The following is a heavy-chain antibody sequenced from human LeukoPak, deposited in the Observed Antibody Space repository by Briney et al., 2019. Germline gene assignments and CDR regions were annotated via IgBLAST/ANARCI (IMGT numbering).Heavy chain of an antibody. CDR3: ARDASGSYLGFDY. Sequence: SETLSLTCTVSGGSISSGSYYWSWIRQPAGKGLEWIGRIYTSGSTNYNPSLKSRVTISVGTSKNQFSLKLSSVTAADTAVYYCARDASGSYLGFDYWGQGTLVTVSS. CDR1: GGSISSGSYY. CDR2: IYTSGST. D-gene: IGHD1-26*01. V-gene: IGHV4-61*02. J-gene: IGHJ4*02.